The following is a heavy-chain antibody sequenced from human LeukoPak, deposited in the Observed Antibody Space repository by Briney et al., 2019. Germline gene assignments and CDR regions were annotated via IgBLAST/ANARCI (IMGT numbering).Heavy chain of an antibody. V-gene: IGHV3-30*02. Sequence: PGGSLRLSCAASGFTFSSYGMHWVRQAPGKGLEWVAFIRYDGSNKYYADSVKGRFTISRDNSKNTLYLQMNSLRAEDTAVYCCAKVGAISSWYGHVDYWGQGTLVTVSS. J-gene: IGHJ4*02. D-gene: IGHD6-13*01. CDR2: IRYDGSNK. CDR1: GFTFSSYG. CDR3: AKVGAISSWYGHVDY.